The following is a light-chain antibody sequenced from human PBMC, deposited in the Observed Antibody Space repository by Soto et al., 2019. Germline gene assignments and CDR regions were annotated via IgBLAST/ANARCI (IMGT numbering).Light chain of an antibody. V-gene: IGKV3-20*01. Sequence: EIVLTQSPGTLSLSPGERATLSCRASQGLTSNFLAWYQQKPGQAPSLLIYGASNRATGVPDRFSGGGSGTDFTLTISRLEHEDFAVYFCQQHVTAPRTFGQGTKVHIK. CDR3: QQHVTAPRT. CDR1: QGLTSNF. J-gene: IGKJ1*01. CDR2: GAS.